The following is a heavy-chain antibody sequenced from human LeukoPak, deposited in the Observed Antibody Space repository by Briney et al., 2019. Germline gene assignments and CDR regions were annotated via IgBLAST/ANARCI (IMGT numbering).Heavy chain of an antibody. CDR2: ISSSSSYI. CDR3: AVGHDYVSDY. J-gene: IGHJ4*02. V-gene: IGHV3-21*01. Sequence: KTGGSLRLSCAASGFTFSSYSMNWVRQAPGKGLEWVSSISSSSSYIYYADSVKGRFTIPRDNAKNSLYLQMNSLRAEDTAVYYCAVGHDYVSDYWGQGTLVTVSS. CDR1: GFTFSSYS. D-gene: IGHD3-16*01.